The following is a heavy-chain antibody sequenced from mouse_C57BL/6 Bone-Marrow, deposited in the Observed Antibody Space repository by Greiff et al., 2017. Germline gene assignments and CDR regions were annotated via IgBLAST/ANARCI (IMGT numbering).Heavy chain of an antibody. CDR1: GFTFSSYA. CDR2: ISDGGSYT. V-gene: IGHV5-4*01. Sequence: VHPVGAGGGFVKPGGAPKTSRAAPGFTFSSYALSWVRQTPEKRPEWVATISDGGSYTYYPDNVKGRFTISRDNAKNNLYLQMSHLKSEDTAMYYCARRENPYFDYWGQGTTLTVSS. CDR3: ARRENPYFDY. J-gene: IGHJ2*01.